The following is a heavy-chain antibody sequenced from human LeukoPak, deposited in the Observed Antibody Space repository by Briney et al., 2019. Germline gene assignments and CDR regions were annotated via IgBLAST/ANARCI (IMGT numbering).Heavy chain of an antibody. Sequence: GGSLRLSCAASGFTFSSYAMSWVRQAPGKGLEWVSAISGSGGSTYYADSVKGRFTISRDNSKNTLYLQMNSLRAEDTAVYYCARDDGGSHDAFDIWGQGTMVTVSS. D-gene: IGHD3-16*01. CDR3: ARDDGGSHDAFDI. J-gene: IGHJ3*02. CDR2: ISGSGGST. CDR1: GFTFSSYA. V-gene: IGHV3-23*01.